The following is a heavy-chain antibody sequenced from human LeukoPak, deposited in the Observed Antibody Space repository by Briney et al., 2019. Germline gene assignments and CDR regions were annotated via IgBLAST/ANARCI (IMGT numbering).Heavy chain of an antibody. J-gene: IGHJ4*02. CDR3: AKDRVFELWFGEASPYYFDY. CDR2: MSSRGGAI. D-gene: IGHD3-10*01. V-gene: IGHV3-11*04. Sequence: GGSLRLSCEGSGFIFSDYFMSWVRHVPGKGLEWVAYMSSRGGAIYYAPSVKGRFTTSRDNANKALFLQMNSLRAEDTAVYYCAKDRVFELWFGEASPYYFDYWGQGTLVTVSS. CDR1: GFIFSDYF.